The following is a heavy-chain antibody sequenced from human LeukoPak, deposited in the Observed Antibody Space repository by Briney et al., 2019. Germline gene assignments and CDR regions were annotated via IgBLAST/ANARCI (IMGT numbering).Heavy chain of an antibody. CDR1: GFTFRSYW. CDR3: ARGLVHDTSGYYSDY. J-gene: IGHJ4*02. V-gene: IGHV3-74*01. D-gene: IGHD3-22*01. CDR2: IDSYGST. Sequence: GGSLRLSCAASGFTFRSYWMHRVRQAPGKGLVWVSRIDSYGSTNYADSVKGRFTISRDNAKNTLYLQMNSLRAEDTAVYYCARGLVHDTSGYYSDYWGQGTLVTVSS.